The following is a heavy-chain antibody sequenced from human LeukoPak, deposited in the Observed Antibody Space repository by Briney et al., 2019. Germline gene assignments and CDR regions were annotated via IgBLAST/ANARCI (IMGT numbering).Heavy chain of an antibody. CDR1: GFTFSSYS. J-gene: IGHJ3*02. CDR3: AKDTFPTVTPTQAFDI. CDR2: ISSSSSYI. Sequence: GGSLRLSCAASGFTFSSYSMNWVRQAPGKGLEWVSSISSSSSYIYYADSVKGRFTISRDNAKNSLYLQMNSLRAEDTAVYYCAKDTFPTVTPTQAFDIWGQGTMVTVSS. D-gene: IGHD4-17*01. V-gene: IGHV3-21*04.